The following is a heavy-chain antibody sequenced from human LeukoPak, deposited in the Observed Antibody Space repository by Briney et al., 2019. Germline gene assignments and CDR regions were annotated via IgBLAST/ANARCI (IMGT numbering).Heavy chain of an antibody. CDR2: ISAYNGNT. Sequence: ASVKVSCKASGYTFTSYGISWVRQAPGQGLEWMGWISAYNGNTNYAQKLQGRVTMTTDTSTSTAYMELRSLRSDDTAVYYCARARPHQPYCYDSSGYFSWFDPWGQGTLVTVSS. CDR3: ARARPHQPYCYDSSGYFSWFDP. D-gene: IGHD3-22*01. CDR1: GYTFTSYG. V-gene: IGHV1-18*01. J-gene: IGHJ5*02.